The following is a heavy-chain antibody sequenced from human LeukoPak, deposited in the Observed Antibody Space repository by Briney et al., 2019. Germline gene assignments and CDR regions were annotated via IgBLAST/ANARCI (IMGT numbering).Heavy chain of an antibody. CDR3: ARHGSGTSYVFDY. J-gene: IGHJ4*02. D-gene: IGHD3-10*01. Sequence: SETLSLTCTVSGGSISSRSYYWSWIRQPPGKGLEWIGYIYYSGSTNYCPSLKSRVTISVDTSKNQFSLKLRSVTAADTAVYYCARHGSGTSYVFDYWGQGTLVTVSS. V-gene: IGHV4-61*01. CDR2: IYYSGST. CDR1: GGSISSRSYY.